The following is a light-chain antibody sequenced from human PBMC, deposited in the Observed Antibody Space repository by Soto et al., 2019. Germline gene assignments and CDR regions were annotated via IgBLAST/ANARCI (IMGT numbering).Light chain of an antibody. CDR1: QDIKNY. CDR2: DAS. Sequence: DIQMTQSPSSLSASVGDRVTITCQASQDIKNYLNWYQQKSGKAPKLLTYDASDLETGVPSMFSGSGSGTDFTFTINSLQPEDIATYYCQQYDNLPLTFGGGTKVDIK. J-gene: IGKJ4*01. V-gene: IGKV1-33*01. CDR3: QQYDNLPLT.